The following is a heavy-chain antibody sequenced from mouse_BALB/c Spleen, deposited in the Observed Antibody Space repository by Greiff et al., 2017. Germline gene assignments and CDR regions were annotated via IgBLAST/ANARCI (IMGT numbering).Heavy chain of an antibody. J-gene: IGHJ3*01. V-gene: IGHV3-2*02. CDR2: ISYSGST. CDR1: GYSITSDYA. Sequence: EVHLVESGPGLVKPSQSLSLTCTVTGYSITSDYAWNWIRQFPGNKLEWMGYISYSGSTSYNPSLKSRISITRDTSKNQFFLQLNSVTTEDTATYYCAREETSAWFAYWGQGTLVTVSA. CDR3: AREETSAWFAY. D-gene: IGHD3-1*01.